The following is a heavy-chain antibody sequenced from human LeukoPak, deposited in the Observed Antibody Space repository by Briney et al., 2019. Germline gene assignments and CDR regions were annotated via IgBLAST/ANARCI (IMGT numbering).Heavy chain of an antibody. CDR3: ANSEDTAMVLSDY. D-gene: IGHD5-18*01. CDR1: GFTFSSYA. V-gene: IGHV3-23*01. CDR2: ISGSGGST. J-gene: IGHJ4*02. Sequence: GGSLRLSCAASGFTFSSYAMSWVRQAPGKGLEWVSAISGSGGSTYCADSVEGRFTISRDNSKNTLYLQMNSLRAEDTAVYYCANSEDTAMVLSDYWGQGTLVTVSS.